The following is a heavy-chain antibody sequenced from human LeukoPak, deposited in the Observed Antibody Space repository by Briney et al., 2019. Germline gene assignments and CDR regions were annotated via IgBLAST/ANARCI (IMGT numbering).Heavy chain of an antibody. CDR2: IRQDGNEK. CDR1: GLNFNNAW. CDR3: ARIPTWKLDY. Sequence: PGGSLRLSCEVSGLNFNNAWMSWVRQAPGKGLEWVANIRQDGNEKYYVDSVKGRFTISRDNAKNSLYLQMNSLRAEDTAVYYCARIPTWKLDYWGQGTLVTVPS. D-gene: IGHD1-1*01. V-gene: IGHV3-7*01. J-gene: IGHJ4*02.